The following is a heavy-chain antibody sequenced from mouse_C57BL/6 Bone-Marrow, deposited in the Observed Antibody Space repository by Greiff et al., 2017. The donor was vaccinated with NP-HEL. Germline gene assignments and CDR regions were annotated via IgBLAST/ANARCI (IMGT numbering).Heavy chain of an antibody. D-gene: IGHD2-10*01. Sequence: VQLQQSGAELVRPGASVKLSCTASGFNFKDYYMHWVKQRPEQGLEWIGWIDPDNGATEYAPKFQGTATLTVDPSSNTAYLQLSSLTSVDTAVYWCTTSYRTYGGKGTRVTVST. J-gene: IGHJ3*01. V-gene: IGHV14-4*01. CDR2: IDPDNGAT. CDR1: GFNFKDYY. CDR3: TTSYRTY.